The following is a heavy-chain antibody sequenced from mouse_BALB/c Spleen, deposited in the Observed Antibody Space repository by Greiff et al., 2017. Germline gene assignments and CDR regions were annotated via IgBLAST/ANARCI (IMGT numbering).Heavy chain of an antibody. CDR1: GFTFSSYA. V-gene: IGHV5-6-5*01. Sequence: EVKLMESGGGLVKPGGSLKLSCAASGFTFSSYAMSWVRQTPEKRLEWVASISSGGSTYYPDSVKGRFTISRDNARNILYLQMSSLRSEDTAMYYCARDGNRFAYWGQGTLVTVSA. D-gene: IGHD2-1*01. J-gene: IGHJ3*01. CDR3: ARDGNRFAY. CDR2: ISSGGST.